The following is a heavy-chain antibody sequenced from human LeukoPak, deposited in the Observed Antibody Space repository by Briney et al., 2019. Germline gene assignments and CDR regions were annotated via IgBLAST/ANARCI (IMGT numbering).Heavy chain of an antibody. V-gene: IGHV3-48*02. CDR3: ARAMRSGYDY. Sequence: GGSLRLSCAASGFTFSNYGMNWGRQSPVKGVEWLSYISSSDNTIYYADSVKGRFTISRDNAKNSLYLQMNSLRDEDTAVYYCARAMRSGYDYWGQGTLVTVSS. CDR1: GFTFSNYG. J-gene: IGHJ4*02. CDR2: ISSSDNTI. D-gene: IGHD5-12*01.